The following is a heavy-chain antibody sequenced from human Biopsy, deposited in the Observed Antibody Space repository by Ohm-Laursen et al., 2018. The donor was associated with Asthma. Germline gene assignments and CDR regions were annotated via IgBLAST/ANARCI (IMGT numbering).Heavy chain of an antibody. CDR2: IYYSGST. CDR1: GGSLSSGPYY. D-gene: IGHD2-8*01. Sequence: TLSLTCTLSGGSLSSGPYYSSWVRQHPGNVLEWVGYIYYSGSTFYRPSIESRVSVSVDTSKNQFSLKLSSVTAADTAVYYCARDLSGYCTSSACYGFDYWGQGTLVTVSS. V-gene: IGHV4-31*03. CDR3: ARDLSGYCTSSACYGFDY. J-gene: IGHJ4*02.